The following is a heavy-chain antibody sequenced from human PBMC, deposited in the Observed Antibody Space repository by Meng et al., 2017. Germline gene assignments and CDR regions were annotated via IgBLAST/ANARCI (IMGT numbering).Heavy chain of an antibody. CDR2: IYHSGST. D-gene: IGHD3-10*01. CDR1: GGSISSSNW. J-gene: IGHJ4*02. V-gene: IGHV4-4*02. Sequence: VQLQESGPGLVKPSGTLSLPCAVSGGSISSSNWWSWVRQPPGKGLEWIGEIYHSGSTNYNPSLKSRVTISVDKSKNQFSLKLSSVTAADTAVYYCARMSVLLWFGELFLNWGQGTLVTVSS. CDR3: ARMSVLLWFGELFLN.